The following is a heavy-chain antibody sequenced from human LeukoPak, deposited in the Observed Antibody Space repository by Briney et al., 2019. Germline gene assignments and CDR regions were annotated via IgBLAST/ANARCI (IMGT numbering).Heavy chain of an antibody. V-gene: IGHV3-74*01. D-gene: IGHD6-13*01. CDR1: GFTFSTSW. CDR3: TRVRSSSWYDY. J-gene: IGHJ4*02. CDR2: ISGDGTTT. Sequence: GGSLRISCATSGFTFSTSWMHWVRQAPGKGLVWVSRISGDGTTTTYADSVKGRFTISRDNAKNTLFLQMNSLRVDDTAVYYCTRVRSSSWYDYWGQGALVTVSS.